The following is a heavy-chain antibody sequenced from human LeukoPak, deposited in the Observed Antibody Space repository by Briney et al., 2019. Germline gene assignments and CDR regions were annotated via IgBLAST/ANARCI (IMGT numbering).Heavy chain of an antibody. V-gene: IGHV3-48*03. CDR1: GFTFRNYA. Sequence: PGGSLRLSCAASGFTFRNYAMNWVRQAPGKGLEWVSYISSSGSTIYYADSVKGRFTISRDNAKNSLYLQMNSPRAEDTAVYYCAELGITMIGGVWGKGTTVTISS. D-gene: IGHD3-10*02. J-gene: IGHJ6*04. CDR2: ISSSGSTI. CDR3: AELGITMIGGV.